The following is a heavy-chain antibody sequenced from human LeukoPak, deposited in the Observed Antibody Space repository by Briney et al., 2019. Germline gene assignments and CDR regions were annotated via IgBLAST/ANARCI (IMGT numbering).Heavy chain of an antibody. D-gene: IGHD6-13*01. CDR2: IYYSGST. V-gene: IGHV4-59*12. CDR1: GGSISSFY. J-gene: IGHJ4*02. CDR3: AREGSSWYDY. Sequence: SETLSLTCTVSGGSISSFYWSWIRQPPGKGLEWIGYIYYSGSTNYNPSLKSRVTISVDTSKNQFSLKLNSVTAADTAVYYCAREGSSWYDYWGQGTLVTVSS.